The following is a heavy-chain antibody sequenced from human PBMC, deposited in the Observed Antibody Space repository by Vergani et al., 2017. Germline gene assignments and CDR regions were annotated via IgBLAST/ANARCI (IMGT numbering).Heavy chain of an antibody. Sequence: EVQLVESGGGLVPPGRSLRLSCAASGFSFGDYAMTWVREAQGKGLGCVAFIRNKPYGGTTVYAASVKGRVTISRDDSKRLAYLQLSGLKTEDTAVYFCSRARGYSFGYTDYWGQGTMVTVSS. CDR1: GFSFGDYA. CDR3: SRARGYSFGYTDY. V-gene: IGHV3-49*04. J-gene: IGHJ4*02. CDR2: IRNKPYGGTT. D-gene: IGHD5-18*01.